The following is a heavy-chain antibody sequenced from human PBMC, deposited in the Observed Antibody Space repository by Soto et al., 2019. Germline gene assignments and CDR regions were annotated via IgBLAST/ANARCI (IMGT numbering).Heavy chain of an antibody. D-gene: IGHD6-19*01. J-gene: IGHJ4*02. V-gene: IGHV4-59*01. CDR3: AGGSSGWSSLDF. CDR2: IHYSGTT. Sequence: QVQLQESGPGLVKPSETLALICTVSGGSISNYYWNWIRQPPGKGLEWIGYIHYSGTTSNNPSLKSRVTISVDTSQSQFSLKLRSVSAADTAVYYCAGGSSGWSSLDFWGQGTLVTVSS. CDR1: GGSISNYY.